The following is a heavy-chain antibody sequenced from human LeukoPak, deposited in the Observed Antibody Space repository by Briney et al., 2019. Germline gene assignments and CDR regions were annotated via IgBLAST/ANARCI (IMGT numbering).Heavy chain of an antibody. J-gene: IGHJ4*02. CDR1: GFTVSSNY. CDR2: IYSGGST. Sequence: PGGSLRLSCAASGFTVSSNYMSWVRQAPGKGLEWVSVIYSGGSTYYADSVKGRFTISRDNSKNTLYLRMNSLRAEDTAVYYCARGGHGDAIDYWGQGTLVTVSS. D-gene: IGHD4-17*01. V-gene: IGHV3-53*01. CDR3: ARGGHGDAIDY.